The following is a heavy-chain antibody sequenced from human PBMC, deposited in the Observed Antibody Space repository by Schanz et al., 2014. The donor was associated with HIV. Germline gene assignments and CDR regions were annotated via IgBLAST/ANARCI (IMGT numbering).Heavy chain of an antibody. CDR1: GHTSTNYG. V-gene: IGHV1-18*01. CDR3: ARGLVGGGF. CDR2: ISANNGNT. D-gene: IGHD1-26*01. J-gene: IGHJ4*02. Sequence: QVQLVQSGAEVKKPGASVKVSCKASGHTSTNYGITWVRQAPGQGLEWMAWISANNGNTYYAQKVQGRVSMATDTSTNTAYMELRSLRSDDTAVYYCARGLVGGGFWGQGTLVTVSS.